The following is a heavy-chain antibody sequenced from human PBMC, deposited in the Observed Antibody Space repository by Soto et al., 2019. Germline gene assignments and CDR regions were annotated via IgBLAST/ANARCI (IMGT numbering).Heavy chain of an antibody. J-gene: IGHJ5*02. V-gene: IGHV4-34*01. CDR3: ASDGIAAGYNWFDP. Sequence: QVQLQQWGAGLLKPSETLSLTCAVYGGSFSGYYWSWIRQPPGKGLEWIGEIHHSGSTNYNPSLKSRVTISVDTSKNQFSLKLSSVTAADTAVYYCASDGIAAGYNWFDPWGQGTLVTVSS. D-gene: IGHD6-13*01. CDR1: GGSFSGYY. CDR2: IHHSGST.